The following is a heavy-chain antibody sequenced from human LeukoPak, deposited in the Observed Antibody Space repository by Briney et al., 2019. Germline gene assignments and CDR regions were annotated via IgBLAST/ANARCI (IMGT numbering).Heavy chain of an antibody. CDR1: GFTFSSYA. J-gene: IGHJ4*02. CDR2: ISGSGGST. Sequence: TGGSLRLSCAASGFTFSSYAMSWVRQAPGKGLECVSRISGSGGSTYYADSVKGRFTISRDNSKNTLYLQMNSLRAEDTAVYYCAKDLLYGSGSTYFDYWGQGTLVTVSS. V-gene: IGHV3-23*01. D-gene: IGHD3-10*01. CDR3: AKDLLYGSGSTYFDY.